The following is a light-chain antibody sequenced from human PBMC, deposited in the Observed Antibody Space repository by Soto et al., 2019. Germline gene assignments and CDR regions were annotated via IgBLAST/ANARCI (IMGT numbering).Light chain of an antibody. CDR3: QKYDFVPWS. CDR1: QAINTY. V-gene: IGKV1-27*01. Sequence: EMQITQSPSSLSASVGDTVTITCRASQAINTYLAWYQQRPGKVPKLLIYGASTLQSGVPSRFSGSGSGTDFTLTISSLQPEDVATYYCQKYDFVPWSFGQGTKVEIK. J-gene: IGKJ1*01. CDR2: GAS.